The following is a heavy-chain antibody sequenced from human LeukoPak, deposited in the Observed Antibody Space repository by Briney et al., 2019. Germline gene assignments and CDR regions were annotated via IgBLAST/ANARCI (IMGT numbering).Heavy chain of an antibody. CDR3: ASIRESSGALDAFDI. J-gene: IGHJ3*02. V-gene: IGHV1-2*02. CDR2: INPNSGGT. D-gene: IGHD2-15*01. Sequence: ASVKVSCKASGYTFTGYYMHWVRQAPGQGLEWMGWINPNSGGTNYARKFQGRVTMTRDTSISTAYMELSRLRSDDTAVYYCASIRESSGALDAFDIWGQGTMVTVSS. CDR1: GYTFTGYY.